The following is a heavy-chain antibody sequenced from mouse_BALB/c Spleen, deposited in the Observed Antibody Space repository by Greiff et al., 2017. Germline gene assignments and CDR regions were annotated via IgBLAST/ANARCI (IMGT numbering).Heavy chain of an antibody. Sequence: EVQLQQSGPGLVKPSQSLSLTCSVTGYSITSGYYWNWIRQFPGNKLEWMGYISYDGSNNYNPSLKNRISITRDTSKNQFFLKLNSVTTEDTATYYCARDGDRYFDVWGAGTTVTVSS. V-gene: IGHV3-6*02. CDR2: ISYDGSN. CDR3: ARDGDRYFDV. D-gene: IGHD3-3*01. J-gene: IGHJ1*01. CDR1: GYSITSGYY.